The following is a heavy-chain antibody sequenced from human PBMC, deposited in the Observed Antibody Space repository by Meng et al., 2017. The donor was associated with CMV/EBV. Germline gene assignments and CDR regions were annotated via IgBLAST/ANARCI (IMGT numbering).Heavy chain of an antibody. D-gene: IGHD1-7*01. J-gene: IGHJ4*02. Sequence: LHLRESAAGLVKPSETMSLTCTVSGGSISSSSSYWGWIRQPPGKGLEWIGSIYYSGRTYYTPSLKSRVTISVDTSKNQFSLKLSSVTAADTAVYYCARDPALTGTTGYWGQGTLVTVSS. V-gene: IGHV4-39*07. CDR2: IYYSGRT. CDR3: ARDPALTGTTGY. CDR1: GGSISSSSSY.